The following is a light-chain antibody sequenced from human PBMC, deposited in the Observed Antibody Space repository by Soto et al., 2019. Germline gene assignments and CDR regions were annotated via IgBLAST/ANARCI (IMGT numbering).Light chain of an antibody. Sequence: DIVMTQSPATLSVSPGERATLSCRASQSIRTNLAWYQHKPGQAPRLLIYGASTGVTGVPARFSGSGSGTEFTLTISSLQSEDFAVYYCQLSQQRSSWPPIAFGQGTRLDLK. V-gene: IGKV3-15*01. CDR2: GAS. CDR3: QLSQQRSSWPPIA. J-gene: IGKJ5*01. CDR1: QSIRTN.